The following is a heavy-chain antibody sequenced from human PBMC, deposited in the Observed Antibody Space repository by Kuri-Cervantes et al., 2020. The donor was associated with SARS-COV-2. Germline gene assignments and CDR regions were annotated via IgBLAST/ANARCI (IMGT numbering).Heavy chain of an antibody. CDR2: INHSGST. CDR3: ARTYYYDSSGYPRYSDAFDI. CDR1: GGSFSGYY. J-gene: IGHJ3*02. V-gene: IGHV4-34*01. D-gene: IGHD3-22*01. Sequence: SETLSLTCAVYGGSFSGYYWSWIRQPPGKGLEWIGEINHSGSTNYNPSLKSRVTISVDTSKNQFSLKLSSVTAADTAVYYCARTYYYDSSGYPRYSDAFDIWGQGTMVIVSS.